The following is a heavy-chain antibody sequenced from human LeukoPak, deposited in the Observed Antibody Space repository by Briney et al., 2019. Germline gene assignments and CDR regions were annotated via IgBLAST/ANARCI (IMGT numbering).Heavy chain of an antibody. Sequence: GGSLRLSCVVSGFTVSSTYMSWVRQAPGKGLEWVSYIGSSGSTVYYADSVKGRFTTSRDNAKNSLYLQMNSLRDEDTAVYYCARDTPLYADSPDAFDIWGQGTMVTVSS. CDR3: ARDTPLYADSPDAFDI. CDR1: GFTVSSTY. D-gene: IGHD2/OR15-2a*01. CDR2: IGSSGSTV. V-gene: IGHV3-48*02. J-gene: IGHJ3*02.